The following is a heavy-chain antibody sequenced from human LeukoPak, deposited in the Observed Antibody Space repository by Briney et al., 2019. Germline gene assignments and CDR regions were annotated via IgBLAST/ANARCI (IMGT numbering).Heavy chain of an antibody. CDR1: GYTFTSYY. CDR3: ARDGSGWYTHDAFDI. V-gene: IGHV1-46*01. D-gene: IGHD6-19*01. Sequence: ASVKVSCKASGYTFTSYYMHWVRQAPGQGLEWMGIINPSGGSTSYARKFQGRVTMRRDTSTSTVYMELSSLRSEDTAVYYGARDGSGWYTHDAFDIWGQGTMVTVSS. CDR2: INPSGGST. J-gene: IGHJ3*02.